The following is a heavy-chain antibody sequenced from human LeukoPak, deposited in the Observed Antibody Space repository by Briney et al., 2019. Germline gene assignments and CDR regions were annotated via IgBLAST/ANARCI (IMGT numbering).Heavy chain of an antibody. CDR2: ISYDGSNK. CDR3: ARGGGELRLFDY. CDR1: GFTFSSYA. V-gene: IGHV3-30-3*01. Sequence: GRSLRLSCAASGFTFSSYAMHWVRQAPGKGPERVAVISYDGSNKYYADSVKGRCTISRDNSKNTLYMQMNSLRAEDTGVYYCARGGGELRLFDYWGQGTLVTVSS. J-gene: IGHJ4*02. D-gene: IGHD1-26*01.